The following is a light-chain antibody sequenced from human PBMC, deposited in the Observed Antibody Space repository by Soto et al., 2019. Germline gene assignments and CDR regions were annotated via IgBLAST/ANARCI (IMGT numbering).Light chain of an antibody. CDR1: SSDVGGYNY. V-gene: IGLV2-14*01. J-gene: IGLJ1*01. CDR2: EVS. Sequence: QSALTQPASVSGSPGQSITISCTGTSSDVGGYNYVSGYQQHPGKAPKDMIYEVSNRPSGVSNRFSGSKSGNTASLTISGLQAEDEADYYCSSYTSSSTLYVFGTGTKLTLL. CDR3: SSYTSSSTLYV.